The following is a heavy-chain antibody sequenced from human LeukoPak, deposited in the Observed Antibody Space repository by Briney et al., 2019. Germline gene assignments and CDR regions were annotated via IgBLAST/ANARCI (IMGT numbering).Heavy chain of an antibody. CDR2: INQDGSDQ. Sequence: GGSLRLSCAASGFIFSNSWMNWVRQAPGEGLEWVANINQDGSDQYYVDSVKGRFTISRDNAKNSLYLQMNSLRAEDTAVYYCARTTVTAGRTNWFDPWGQGTLVIVSS. CDR1: GFIFSNSW. V-gene: IGHV3-7*01. D-gene: IGHD4-17*01. CDR3: ARTTVTAGRTNWFDP. J-gene: IGHJ5*02.